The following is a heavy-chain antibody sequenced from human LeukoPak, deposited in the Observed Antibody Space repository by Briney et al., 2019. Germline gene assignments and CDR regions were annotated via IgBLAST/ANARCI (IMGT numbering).Heavy chain of an antibody. CDR3: ARHDSFIPY. V-gene: IGHV3-23*01. D-gene: IGHD3-16*02. Sequence: GGSLRLSCVASGFTFSDYAMSWVRQSPGKGLEWVSGISDSGGSTYYADSVRGRCTISRGNSKNTVSLQMNNLRAEDTAVYFCARHDSFIPYWGQGTLVTVTS. CDR1: GFTFSDYA. J-gene: IGHJ4*02. CDR2: ISDSGGST.